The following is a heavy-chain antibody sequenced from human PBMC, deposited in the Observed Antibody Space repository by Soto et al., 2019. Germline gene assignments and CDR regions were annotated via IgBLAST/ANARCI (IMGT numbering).Heavy chain of an antibody. CDR2: IYYSGST. Sequence: SSETLSLTCTVSGGSISSYYWTWIRQPPGKGLEWIGYIYYSGSTNYNPSLKSRVTISVDTSKTQFSMKLSSVTAADTAVYYCSRASRDYSNYDGYYYYYMDVWGKGTTVTVSS. CDR1: GGSISSYY. J-gene: IGHJ6*03. V-gene: IGHV4-59*01. CDR3: SRASRDYSNYDGYYYYYMDV. D-gene: IGHD4-4*01.